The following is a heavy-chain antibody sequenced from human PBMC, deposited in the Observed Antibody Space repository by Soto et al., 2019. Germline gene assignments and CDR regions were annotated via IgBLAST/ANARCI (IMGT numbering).Heavy chain of an antibody. Sequence: GGSLRLSCAASGFTFSSYGMHWVRQAPGKGLEWVAVISYDGSNKYYADSVKGRFTISRDNSKNTLYLQMNSLRAEDTAVYYCAKRNPDSYGYKVAFDIWGQGTMVTVSS. CDR1: GFTFSSYG. CDR3: AKRNPDSYGYKVAFDI. D-gene: IGHD5-18*01. J-gene: IGHJ3*02. CDR2: ISYDGSNK. V-gene: IGHV3-30*18.